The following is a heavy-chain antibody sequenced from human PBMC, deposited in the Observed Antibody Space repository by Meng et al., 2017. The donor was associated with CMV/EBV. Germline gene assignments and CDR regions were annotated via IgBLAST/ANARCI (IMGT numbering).Heavy chain of an antibody. D-gene: IGHD2-8*01. CDR3: ARVDRILCYDC. CDR1: GVSIDSYY. CDR2: LYYDGSP. V-gene: IGHV4-59*01. J-gene: IGHJ4*02. Sequence: GSLRLSCTVSGVSIDSYYWSWIRQSSGKGLESIGYLYYDGSPVYNPSLKSRVTISVDTSKNQFSLKLSSVTAADTAVYYCARVDRILCYDCWGQGTLVTVSS.